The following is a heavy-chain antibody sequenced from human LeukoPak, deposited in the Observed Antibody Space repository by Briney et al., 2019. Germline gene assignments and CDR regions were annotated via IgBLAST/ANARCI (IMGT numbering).Heavy chain of an antibody. CDR3: ARDMRVGAVAQIDY. Sequence: GGSLRLSCAASGFTFSSYSMNWVRQAPGKGLEWVSYISSSSSTIYYADSVKGRFTISRDNAKNSLYLQMNSLRAEDTAVYYCARDMRVGAVAQIDYWGQGTLVTVSS. V-gene: IGHV3-48*04. CDR2: ISSSSSTI. CDR1: GFTFSSYS. J-gene: IGHJ4*02. D-gene: IGHD6-19*01.